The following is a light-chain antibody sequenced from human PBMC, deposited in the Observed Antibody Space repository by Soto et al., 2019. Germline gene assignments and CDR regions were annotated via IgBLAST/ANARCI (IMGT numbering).Light chain of an antibody. Sequence: EIVFTLYSATQSLSPEERDTNSCKPSQSVSSSYLAWYQQKPGQAPRLLIYGASSRATGIPDRFSGSGSGTDFTLTISRLEPEDFAVYYCQQYGSSPRITFGQGTRLEIK. CDR3: QQYGSSPRIT. V-gene: IGKV3-20*01. CDR2: GAS. J-gene: IGKJ5*01. CDR1: QSVSSSY.